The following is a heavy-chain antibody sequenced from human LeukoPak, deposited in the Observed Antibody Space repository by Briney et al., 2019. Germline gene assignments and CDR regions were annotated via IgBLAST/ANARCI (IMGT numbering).Heavy chain of an antibody. CDR3: ARDLRYSASY. Sequence: SETLSLTCTVSGGSLDLGSYYWTWVRQPPGKGLEWIGHFYSSGNAIARYNPSLESRVTLSLDTSKNQFSLKLTSVTAADTAVYYCARDLRYSASYWGQGTLVTVSS. V-gene: IGHV4-61*09. D-gene: IGHD2-21*01. CDR1: GGSLDLGSYY. CDR2: FYSSGNA. J-gene: IGHJ4*02.